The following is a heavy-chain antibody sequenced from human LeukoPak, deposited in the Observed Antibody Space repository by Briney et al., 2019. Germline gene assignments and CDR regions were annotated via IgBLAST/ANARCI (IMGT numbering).Heavy chain of an antibody. Sequence: PGGSLRLSRLASGFAFNTYCMSWVRQAPGKGLDWVANIKEDGSERYYVDSVKGRFTISRDNTKNSLYLQMSSLRAEDTAVHYCVREYFYNSSGFRALRYWGQGTLVTVSS. V-gene: IGHV3-7*01. CDR1: GFAFNTYC. CDR3: VREYFYNSSGFRALRY. J-gene: IGHJ4*02. CDR2: IKEDGSER. D-gene: IGHD3-22*01.